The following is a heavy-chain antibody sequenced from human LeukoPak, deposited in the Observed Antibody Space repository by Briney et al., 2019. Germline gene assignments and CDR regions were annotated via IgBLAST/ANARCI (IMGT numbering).Heavy chain of an antibody. CDR3: ARSYNRVELLYY. J-gene: IGHJ4*02. D-gene: IGHD3-10*01. Sequence: SETLSLTCAVYGGSFSGYYWTWIRQPPGKGLERIGEINHSGSSNYNPSLKSRVTISLDTSKNQFSLRLSSVTAADTAVYYCARSYNRVELLYYWGQGTLVTVSS. CDR2: INHSGSS. CDR1: GGSFSGYY. V-gene: IGHV4-34*01.